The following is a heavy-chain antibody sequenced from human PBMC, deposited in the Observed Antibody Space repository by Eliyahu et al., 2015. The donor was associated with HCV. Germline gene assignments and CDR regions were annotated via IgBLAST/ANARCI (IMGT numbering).Heavy chain of an antibody. D-gene: IGHD6-19*01. J-gene: IGHJ4*02. Sequence: EVQLVESGGGLVQPGGSLRLSCAASGFSFSNYWMNWVRQAPGKGLEWVANIKQDGSTKSYVDSVKGRFTISRDNAKNSLSLEMNSLKDDDTAVYYCARGSAWSCDYWGQGTLVTVSS. CDR1: GFSFSNYW. CDR3: ARGSAWSCDY. CDR2: IKQDGSTK. V-gene: IGHV3-7*01.